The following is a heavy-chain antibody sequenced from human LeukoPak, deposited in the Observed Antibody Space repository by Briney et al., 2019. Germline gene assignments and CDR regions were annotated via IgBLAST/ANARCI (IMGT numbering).Heavy chain of an antibody. Sequence: SVKVSCKASGGTFSSYAISWVRQAPGQGLEWMGGIIPIFGTANYAQKFQGRVTITADESTSTAYMELSSLRSEDTAVYYCARTRSGWYYFDYRGQGTLVTVSS. CDR3: ARTRSGWYYFDY. CDR1: GGTFSSYA. J-gene: IGHJ4*02. CDR2: IIPIFGTA. D-gene: IGHD6-19*01. V-gene: IGHV1-69*13.